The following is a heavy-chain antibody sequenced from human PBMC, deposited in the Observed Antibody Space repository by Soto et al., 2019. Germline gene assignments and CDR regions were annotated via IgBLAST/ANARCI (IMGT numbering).Heavy chain of an antibody. J-gene: IGHJ4*02. Sequence: GGSLRLSCAASGFTFDTYGMHWVRQAPGKGLEWVAVISYDGSNRYYADSVKGRFTISRDNSKNTLYLQMNSLRSEDTAVYYCAKDHIVAAAPDYWGQGTLVTVSP. CDR1: GFTFDTYG. CDR3: AKDHIVAAAPDY. V-gene: IGHV3-30*18. D-gene: IGHD2-2*01. CDR2: ISYDGSNR.